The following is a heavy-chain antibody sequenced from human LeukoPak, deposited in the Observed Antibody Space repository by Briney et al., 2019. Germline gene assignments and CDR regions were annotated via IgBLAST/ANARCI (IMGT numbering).Heavy chain of an antibody. CDR2: INRNSGDT. CDR3: AGGMTGGDY. D-gene: IGHD1-14*01. Sequence: ASVKVSCKASGYTFTGYYIHWVRQAPGQGLEWMGWINRNSGDTNYAQKFQGRVTMTRDTSINTAYMELSRLKSDDTALYYCAGGMTGGDYWGQGTLVTVSS. V-gene: IGHV1-2*02. CDR1: GYTFTGYY. J-gene: IGHJ4*02.